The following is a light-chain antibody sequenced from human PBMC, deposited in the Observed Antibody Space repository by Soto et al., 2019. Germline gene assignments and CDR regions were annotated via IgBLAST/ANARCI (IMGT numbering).Light chain of an antibody. Sequence: SYELTQPPSVSVSPGQTASITCSGDKLGDKYACWYQQKPGQSPVLVIYQDSKRPSGIPERFSGSNSGNTATLTISGTQAMDEADYYCQPWDSSTLGVFGTGTKLTVL. J-gene: IGLJ1*01. V-gene: IGLV3-1*01. CDR2: QDS. CDR1: KLGDKY. CDR3: QPWDSSTLGV.